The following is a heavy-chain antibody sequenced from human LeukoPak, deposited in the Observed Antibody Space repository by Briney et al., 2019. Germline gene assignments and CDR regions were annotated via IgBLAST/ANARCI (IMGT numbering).Heavy chain of an antibody. CDR3: ARALQQLVRGGSY. V-gene: IGHV1-2*02. CDR1: GYTFTGYY. CDR2: VNPNSGGT. J-gene: IGHJ4*02. Sequence: ASVKVPCKASGYTFTGYYMHWVRQAPGQGLEWMGWVNPNSGGTNYAQKFQGRVTMTRDTSISTAYMELSRLRSDDTAVYYCARALQQLVRGGSYWGQGTLVTVSS. D-gene: IGHD6-13*01.